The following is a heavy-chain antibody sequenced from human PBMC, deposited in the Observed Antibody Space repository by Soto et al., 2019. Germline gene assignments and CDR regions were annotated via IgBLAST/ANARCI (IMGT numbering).Heavy chain of an antibody. CDR2: IYYSGST. V-gene: IGHV4-61*01. D-gene: IGHD5-18*01. CDR3: ARSRIQLPFDP. J-gene: IGHJ5*02. Sequence: SETLSLTCTVSGGSVSSGSYYWSWIRQPPGKGLEWIGYIYYSGSTNYNPSLKSRVTISVDTSKNQFSLKLSSVTAADTAVYYCARSRIQLPFDPWGQGTLVTVSS. CDR1: GGSVSSGSYY.